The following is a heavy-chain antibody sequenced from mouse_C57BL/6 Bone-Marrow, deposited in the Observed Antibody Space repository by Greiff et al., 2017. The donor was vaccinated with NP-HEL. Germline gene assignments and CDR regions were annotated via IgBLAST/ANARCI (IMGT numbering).Heavy chain of an antibody. CDR3: ARDHDGFDY. J-gene: IGHJ2*01. CDR2: SRNKANDYTT. Sequence: DVKLVESGGGLVQSGRSLRLSCATSGFTFSDFYMEWVRQAPGKGLEWIAASRNKANDYTTEYSASVKGRFIVSRDTSQSILYLQMNALRAEDTAIYYCARDHDGFDYWGQGTTLTVSS. CDR1: GFTFSDFY. D-gene: IGHD2-3*01. V-gene: IGHV7-1*01.